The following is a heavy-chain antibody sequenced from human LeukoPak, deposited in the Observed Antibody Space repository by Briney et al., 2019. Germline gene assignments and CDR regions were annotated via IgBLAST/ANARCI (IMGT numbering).Heavy chain of an antibody. CDR3: ATLGDSSGPAYYYYYMDV. J-gene: IGHJ6*03. CDR2: FVPEDGET. Sequence: ASVKVSCKVSGYTLTELSMRWVRQAPGEGREWMGGFVPEDGETIYAQKYQGRVTMTEDTSTDTAYMELSSLRSEDTAVYYCATLGDSSGPAYYYYYMDVWGKGTTVTVSS. CDR1: GYTLTELS. D-gene: IGHD6-19*01. V-gene: IGHV1-24*01.